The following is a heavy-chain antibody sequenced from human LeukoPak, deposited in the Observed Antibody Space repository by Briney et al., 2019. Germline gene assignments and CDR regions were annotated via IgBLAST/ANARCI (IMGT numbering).Heavy chain of an antibody. V-gene: IGHV3-21*01. J-gene: IGHJ4*02. Sequence: GGSLRLSCAASGFTFSRYSMNWVRRAPGKGLEWVSSVSSSSSYIYYADSVKGRFTISRDNAKNSVFLQMNSLRAEDTAVYYCARAEGYGSFDYWGQGTLVTVSS. D-gene: IGHD5-12*01. CDR2: VSSSSSYI. CDR1: GFTFSRYS. CDR3: ARAEGYGSFDY.